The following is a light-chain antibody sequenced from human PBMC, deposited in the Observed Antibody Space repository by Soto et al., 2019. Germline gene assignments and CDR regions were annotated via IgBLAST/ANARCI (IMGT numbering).Light chain of an antibody. V-gene: IGLV1-51*01. J-gene: IGLJ1*01. CDR3: GSWDSSLSAYV. CDR1: SSNIGGNS. CDR2: DDN. Sequence: VLTQPPSVSAAPGQKVTISCSGSSSNIGGNSVSWYQQLPGTAPKLLIYDDNRRPSGIPDRFSGSKSGTSATLGITGFQTGDEADYYCGSWDSSLSAYVFGTGTKVTVL.